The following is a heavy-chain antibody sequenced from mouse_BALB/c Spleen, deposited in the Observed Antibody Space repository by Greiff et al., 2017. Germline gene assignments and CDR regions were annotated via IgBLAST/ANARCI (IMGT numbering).Heavy chain of an antibody. CDR2: INPSNGRT. CDR3: ARPSLYGSSYRWYFDV. V-gene: IGHV1S81*02. CDR1: GYTFTSYW. D-gene: IGHD1-1*01. J-gene: IGHJ1*01. Sequence: VQLQQPGAELVKPGASVKLSCKASGYTFTSYWMHWVKQRPGQGLEWIGEINPSNGRTNYNEKFKSKATLTVDKSSSTAYMQLSSLTSEDSAVYYCARPSLYGSSYRWYFDVWGAGTTVTVSS.